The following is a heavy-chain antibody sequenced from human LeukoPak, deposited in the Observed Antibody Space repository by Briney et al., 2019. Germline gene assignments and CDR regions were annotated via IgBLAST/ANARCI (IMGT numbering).Heavy chain of an antibody. CDR1: GFTFSSYW. CDR2: ISSDGTST. Sequence: GGSLRFSCAASGFTFSSYWMHWVRQAPGKWLVWVSRISSDGTSTTYADSVKGRFTVSRDNAKNTVFLQMNSLRAEDTAVYYCGRERTDPGWIDPWGQGTLVTVSS. D-gene: IGHD3/OR15-3a*01. J-gene: IGHJ5*02. CDR3: GRERTDPGWIDP. V-gene: IGHV3-74*01.